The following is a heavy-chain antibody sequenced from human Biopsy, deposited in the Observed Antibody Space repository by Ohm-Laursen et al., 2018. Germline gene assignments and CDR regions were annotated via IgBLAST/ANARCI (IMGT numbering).Heavy chain of an antibody. D-gene: IGHD6-13*01. J-gene: IGHJ3*02. Sequence: SDTLSLTCAVSRFSISYYYWTWLPQSPGQGLEWIGYIYYTGCTNYNPSVKSRVTISVDTYKNQFSLKLNFVTAADTAVYYCARHIGSSWEWAFDIWGRGTMVTVSS. CDR1: RFSISYYY. CDR2: IYYTGCT. CDR3: ARHIGSSWEWAFDI. V-gene: IGHV4-59*07.